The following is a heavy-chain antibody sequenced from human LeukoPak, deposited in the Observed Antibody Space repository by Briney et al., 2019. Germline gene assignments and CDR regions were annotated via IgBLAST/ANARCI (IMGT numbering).Heavy chain of an antibody. Sequence: SETLSLNCAVPGDSMSDYYWTWIRQPPGKGLEWIGYIHYSGSTHYSPSLRSRVTMSIDTSKNHFSLRLSSVTAADTAVYYCARHSNDAFDVWAQGTMVTVSS. CDR2: IHYSGST. V-gene: IGHV4-59*08. CDR1: GDSMSDYY. D-gene: IGHD6-13*01. J-gene: IGHJ3*01. CDR3: ARHSNDAFDV.